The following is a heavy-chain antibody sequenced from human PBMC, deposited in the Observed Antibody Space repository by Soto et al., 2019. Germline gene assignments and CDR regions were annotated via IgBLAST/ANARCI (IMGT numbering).Heavy chain of an antibody. J-gene: IGHJ5*02. CDR2: IHDSGHT. Sequence: QVQLQQSGPQLVKPSETLSLPCTASGASLSTYYWTWIRQFPGKGLEWIGHIHDSGHTKYIPSLEGRVTISVETSKNIFSLALTSVTDADTAVYDCARVIRGGLFDPWGQGTLVTVSS. D-gene: IGHD3-16*01. V-gene: IGHV4-59*13. CDR1: GASLSTYY. CDR3: ARVIRGGLFDP.